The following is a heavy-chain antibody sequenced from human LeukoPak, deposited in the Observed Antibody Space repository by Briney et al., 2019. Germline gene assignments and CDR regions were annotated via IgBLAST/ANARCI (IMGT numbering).Heavy chain of an antibody. J-gene: IGHJ4*02. V-gene: IGHV3-66*01. D-gene: IGHD5-12*01. CDR2: IYSGGST. CDR1: GFTVSSNY. Sequence: GGSLRLSCAASGFTVSSNYMSWVRQAPGKGLEWVSVIYSGGSTNYADSVKGRFSISRDNSKNTVYLQMNSLRAEDTAVYYCAREDMVDWGQGTLVTVSS. CDR3: AREDMVD.